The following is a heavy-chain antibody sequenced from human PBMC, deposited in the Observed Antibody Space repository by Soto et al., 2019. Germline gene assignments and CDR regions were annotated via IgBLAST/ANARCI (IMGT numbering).Heavy chain of an antibody. CDR1: GFTVNSNY. CDR3: ARGTALAGSGYFQH. Sequence: EVQLVESGGGLVQPGGSLRLSCAASGFTVNSNYMSWVRQAPGKGLEWVSVIYSGGITYYADSVKGRFTISRHNSKNTLYRQMNILRGEDTAVYYCARGTALAGSGYFQHWGQGTLGTVSS. CDR2: IYSGGIT. D-gene: IGHD6-19*01. J-gene: IGHJ1*01. V-gene: IGHV3-53*04.